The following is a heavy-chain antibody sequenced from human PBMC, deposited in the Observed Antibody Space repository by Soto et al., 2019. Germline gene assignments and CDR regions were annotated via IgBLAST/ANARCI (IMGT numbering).Heavy chain of an antibody. J-gene: IGHJ4*01. CDR1: GGSFSGYY. CDR3: ASNGDSGSYGDY. CDR2: ISHSGST. Sequence: QVQLQQWGAGLLKPSETLSLTCAVYGGSFSGYYWSWIRQPPGKGLGWIGEISHSGSTNYNPSLKSRVTISVDTSKNRLSLRLSSVTAADPAVYSGASNGDSGSYGDYWGHGTLVIV. D-gene: IGHD1-26*01. V-gene: IGHV4-34*01.